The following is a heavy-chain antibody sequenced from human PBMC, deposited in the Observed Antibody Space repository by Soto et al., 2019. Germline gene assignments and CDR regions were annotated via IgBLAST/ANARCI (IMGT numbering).Heavy chain of an antibody. CDR1: GYTFTSYG. V-gene: IGHV1-18*04. J-gene: IGHJ4*02. CDR2: ISAFNGDT. CDR3: AREAGWQRMVPYD. Sequence: QVQLVQSGTEVKKPGASVNVSCKAFGYTFTSYGFSWVRQVPGQGLEWLGGISAFNGDTQYAQTMTGRLTVTTDTSTTTVHMELRSLTPADTAVYYCAREAGWQRMVPYDWGQGTLVTVS. D-gene: IGHD6-25*01.